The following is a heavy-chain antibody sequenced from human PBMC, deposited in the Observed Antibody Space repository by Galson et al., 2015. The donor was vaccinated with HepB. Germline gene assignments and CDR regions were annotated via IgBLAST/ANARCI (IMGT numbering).Heavy chain of an antibody. Sequence: SVKVSCKASGYTFSGHYMNWVRQAPGQGLEWMGWINPNSGGTNYAQKFKGWVTMTRDTSISTAYMELSRLGSDDTAVYYCARGSGFYDWGALDIWGQGTMVTVSS. D-gene: IGHD3-22*01. CDR3: ARGSGFYDWGALDI. J-gene: IGHJ3*02. CDR1: GYTFSGHY. V-gene: IGHV1-2*04. CDR2: INPNSGGT.